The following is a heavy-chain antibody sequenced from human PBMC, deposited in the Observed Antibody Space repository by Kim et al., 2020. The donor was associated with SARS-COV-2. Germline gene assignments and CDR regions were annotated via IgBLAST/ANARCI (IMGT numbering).Heavy chain of an antibody. CDR2: INTNTGNP. D-gene: IGHD3-9*01. V-gene: IGHV7-4-1*02. CDR3: ARDQQGVLRYFDWLLSPEGY. J-gene: IGHJ4*02. CDR1: GYTFTSYA. Sequence: ASVKVSCKASGYTFTSYAMNWVRQAPGQGLEWMGWINTNTGNPTYAQGFTGRFVFSLDTSVSTAYLQISSLKAEDTAVYYCARDQQGVLRYFDWLLSPEGYWGQGTLVTVSS.